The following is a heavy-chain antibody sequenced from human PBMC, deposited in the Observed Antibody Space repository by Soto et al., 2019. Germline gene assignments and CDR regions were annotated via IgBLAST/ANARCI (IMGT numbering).Heavy chain of an antibody. J-gene: IGHJ6*02. CDR3: ARHPSRYSCPMDV. CDR1: GFTFSSYG. Sequence: QVQLVESGGGVVQPGRSLRLSCAASGFTFSSYGMHWVRQAPGKGLEWVAVIWYDGSNKYYADSVKGRFTISRDNSKNTLYLQMNSLRAGDTAVYYCARHPSRYSCPMDVWGQGTTVTVSS. CDR2: IWYDGSNK. D-gene: IGHD1-1*01. V-gene: IGHV3-33*01.